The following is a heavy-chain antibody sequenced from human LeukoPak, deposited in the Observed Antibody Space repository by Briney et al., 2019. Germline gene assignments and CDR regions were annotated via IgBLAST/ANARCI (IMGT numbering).Heavy chain of an antibody. V-gene: IGHV1-46*01. CDR3: ARGGRDYHDSSGFY. Sequence: GASVKVPCKASGYTFITYYIHWVRQAPGQGLEWMGVINPSGGSTSYAQKFQGRVRMTRDTSTRTVYMELYSLRSEDTAVYYCARGGRDYHDSSGFYWGQGTLVTVSS. CDR1: GYTFITYY. CDR2: INPSGGST. J-gene: IGHJ4*02. D-gene: IGHD3-22*01.